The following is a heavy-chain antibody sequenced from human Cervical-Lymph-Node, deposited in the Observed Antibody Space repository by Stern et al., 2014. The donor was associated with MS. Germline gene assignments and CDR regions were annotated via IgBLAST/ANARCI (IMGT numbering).Heavy chain of an antibody. CDR2: ISAYNGNT. CDR1: GYTFNSYG. D-gene: IGHD2-15*01. Sequence: HVQLVQSGAEVKKPGASVKVSCKASGYTFNSYGNSWVRKSPGTGLEGMGRISAYNGNTNYAQKLQGRVTMTTDTSTSTAYMELRSLRSDDTAVYYCARGLLGSENAFDIWGQCTMFTFSS. V-gene: IGHV1-18*01. CDR3: ARGLLGSENAFDI. J-gene: IGHJ3*02.